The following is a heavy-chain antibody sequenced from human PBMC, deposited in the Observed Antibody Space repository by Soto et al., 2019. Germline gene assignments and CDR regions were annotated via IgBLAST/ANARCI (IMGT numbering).Heavy chain of an antibody. D-gene: IGHD4-17*01. V-gene: IGHV2-5*02. CDR2: IYWDDDK. CDR1: GFSLSTSGVG. CDR3: AHYDYGDYSRY. Sequence: QITLKGSGPTLVKPTQALTLTCTFSGFSLSTSGVGVGWIRQPPGKALEWLALIYWDDDKRYSPSLKSRLTITKDTSKNQVVLTVTNMDPVDTATYYCAHYDYGDYSRYWGQGTLVTVSS. J-gene: IGHJ4*02.